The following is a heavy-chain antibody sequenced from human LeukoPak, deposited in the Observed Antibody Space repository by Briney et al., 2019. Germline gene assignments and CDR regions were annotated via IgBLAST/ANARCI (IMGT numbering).Heavy chain of an antibody. CDR1: GIAFASHA. Sequence: GGSLRLSCVASGIAFASHAMRWVRQAPGKGLEWVLGISGSGDNTYYADSVKGRFTISRDNSKNTLHLQMSSLRGDDTAVYYCTKASRLRNFDWLVVFDTWGQGTLVTVSS. V-gene: IGHV3-23*01. CDR2: ISGSGDNT. D-gene: IGHD3-9*01. J-gene: IGHJ5*02. CDR3: TKASRLRNFDWLVVFDT.